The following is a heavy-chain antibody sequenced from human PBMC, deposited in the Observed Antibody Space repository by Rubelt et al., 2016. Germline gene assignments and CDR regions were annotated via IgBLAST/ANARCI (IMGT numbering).Heavy chain of an antibody. CDR2: ISGSGGST. V-gene: IGHV3-23*01. Sequence: EVQLLESGGGLVQPGGSLRLSCAASGFTFSSYAMSWVRQAPGKGLEWVSAISGSGGSTYYADSVKGLCTISRDNAKNTLYLQMNSLRAEDTAVYYCAKVPIRTVTSTFDYWGQGTLVTVSS. D-gene: IGHD4-17*01. J-gene: IGHJ4*02. CDR1: GFTFSSYA. CDR3: AKVPIRTVTSTFDY.